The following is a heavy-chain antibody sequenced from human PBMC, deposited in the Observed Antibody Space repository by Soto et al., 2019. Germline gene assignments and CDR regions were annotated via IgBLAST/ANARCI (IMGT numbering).Heavy chain of an antibody. CDR2: IKQDGSEK. J-gene: IGHJ5*02. Sequence: EVQLVESGGGLVQPGGSLRISCAASGFTFSSYWMSWVRQAPGKGLEWVANIKQDGSEKYYVDSVKGRFTISRDNAKNSLYLQMNSLRAEDTAVYYCARGPFCTNGVCYRGVGWFDPWGQGTLVTVSS. CDR3: ARGPFCTNGVCYRGVGWFDP. D-gene: IGHD2-8*01. CDR1: GFTFSSYW. V-gene: IGHV3-7*01.